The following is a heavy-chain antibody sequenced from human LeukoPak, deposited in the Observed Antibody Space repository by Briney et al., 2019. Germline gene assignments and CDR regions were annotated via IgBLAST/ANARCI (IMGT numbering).Heavy chain of an antibody. CDR2: IYYGGSN. CDR1: GGSISSYY. CDR3: ARAGSGGYYYGMDV. Sequence: ETLSLTCTVSGGSISSYYWSWVRQPPGKGLEWIGYIYYGGSNNYNPSLTSRVPISVDTSNNQFSLKLSSVTAADTAVYYCARAGSGGYYYGMDVWGQGTTVTVSS. D-gene: IGHD6-19*01. J-gene: IGHJ6*02. V-gene: IGHV4-59*01.